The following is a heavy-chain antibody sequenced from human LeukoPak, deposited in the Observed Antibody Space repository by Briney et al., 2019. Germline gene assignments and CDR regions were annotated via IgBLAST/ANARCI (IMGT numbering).Heavy chain of an antibody. D-gene: IGHD3-10*01. CDR2: ISHDGSNK. CDR1: GFTFGSYG. V-gene: IGHV3-30*03. Sequence: PGGSLRLSCAASGFTFGSYGIHWVRQAPGKGLEWVAVISHDGSNKYYADSVKGRFTISRDNSKNTLYLQMNSLRADDTAVYYCARGRSGSHHFDSWGQGTLVTVPS. J-gene: IGHJ4*02. CDR3: ARGRSGSHHFDS.